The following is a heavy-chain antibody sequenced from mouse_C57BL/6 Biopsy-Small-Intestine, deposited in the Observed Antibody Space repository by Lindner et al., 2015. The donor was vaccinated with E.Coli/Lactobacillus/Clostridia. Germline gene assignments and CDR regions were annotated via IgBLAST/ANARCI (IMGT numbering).Heavy chain of an antibody. CDR2: IYPGDGDS. CDR3: ARKGGAMDY. Sequence: VQLQESGAELVKPGASVKISCKGSGYTFSNYWMNWVKQRPGKGLEWIGQIYPGDGDSNYNDKFKGKATLTADKSSSTAYIQLSSLTSEDSAVYFCARKGGAMDYWGQGTSVTVSS. CDR1: GYTFSNYW. J-gene: IGHJ4*01. V-gene: IGHV1-80*01.